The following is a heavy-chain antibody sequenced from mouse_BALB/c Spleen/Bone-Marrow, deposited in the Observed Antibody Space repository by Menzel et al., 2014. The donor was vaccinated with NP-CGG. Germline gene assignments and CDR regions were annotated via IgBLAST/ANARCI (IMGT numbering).Heavy chain of an antibody. CDR1: GFELSRYW. CDR2: INPNSRTI. V-gene: IGHV4-1*02. Sequence: EVKLVESGGGLVQPGGSLKLSCTASGFELSRYWMSWVRQAPGKGLEWIGEINPNSRTINYTPPLKERFIISRDNAKNTLYLQMSKVRSVDTHLYFCARYGFYGWLAYWGQETLVTVSA. CDR3: ARYGFYGWLAY. D-gene: IGHD2-3*01. J-gene: IGHJ3*01.